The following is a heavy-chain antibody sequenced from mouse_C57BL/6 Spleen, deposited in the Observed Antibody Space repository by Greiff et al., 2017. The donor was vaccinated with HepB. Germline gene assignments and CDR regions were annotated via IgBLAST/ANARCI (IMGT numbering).Heavy chain of an antibody. Sequence: EVKLMESGAELVKPGASVKLSCTASGFNFKDYYMHWVKQRTEQGLEWIGRIDPEDGETKYAPKFQGKATITADTSSNTAYLQLSSLTSEDTAVYYCARWNWDGEDFDYWGQGTTLTVSS. CDR3: ARWNWDGEDFDY. CDR1: GFNFKDYY. CDR2: IDPEDGET. V-gene: IGHV14-2*01. J-gene: IGHJ2*01. D-gene: IGHD4-1*01.